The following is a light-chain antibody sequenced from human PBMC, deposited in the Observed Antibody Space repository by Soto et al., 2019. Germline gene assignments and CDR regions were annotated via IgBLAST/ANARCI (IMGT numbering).Light chain of an antibody. V-gene: IGLV2-23*02. CDR3: CSYVFSPNSRV. CDR1: SSDVGSYNL. CDR2: EVN. Sequence: QSVLTQSASVSGSPGQSITISCTGTSSDVGSYNLVSWYQQHPGKVPKLMIYEVNKRPSGVSNRFSGSKSGNTASLTISGLQAEDEADYYCCSYVFSPNSRVFGGGTQLTVL. J-gene: IGLJ3*02.